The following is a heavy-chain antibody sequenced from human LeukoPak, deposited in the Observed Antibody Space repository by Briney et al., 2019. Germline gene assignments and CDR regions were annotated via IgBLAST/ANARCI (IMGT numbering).Heavy chain of an antibody. D-gene: IGHD4-23*01. J-gene: IGHJ4*02. CDR1: RFTFSTYS. V-gene: IGHV3-48*01. Sequence: GGSLRLSCAASRFTFSTYSMNWVRQAPGKRLEWVSYISSSGSTIYYADSVKGRFTISRDNAKNSLFLQINSLRAEDTAVYYCARHRYLTPGIDYWGQGTLVTVSS. CDR3: ARHRYLTPGIDY. CDR2: ISSSGSTI.